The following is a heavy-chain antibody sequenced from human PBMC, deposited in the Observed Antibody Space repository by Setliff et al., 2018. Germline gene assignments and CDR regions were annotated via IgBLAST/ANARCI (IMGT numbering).Heavy chain of an antibody. CDR2: ISGYNGNT. CDR1: GYTFTNYA. J-gene: IGHJ4*02. CDR3: AKFSSVPGSRFFDY. V-gene: IGHV1-3*01. D-gene: IGHD2-2*01. Sequence: ASVKVSCKASGYTFTNYAIHWVRQAPGQRLEWVGWISGYNGNTIYADSAEGRFTISRDNAKNSLYLQMNSLRAEDTAIYSCAKFSSVPGSRFFDYWGQGALVTVSS.